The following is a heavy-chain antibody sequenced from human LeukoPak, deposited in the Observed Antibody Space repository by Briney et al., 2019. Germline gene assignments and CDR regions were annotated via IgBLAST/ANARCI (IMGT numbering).Heavy chain of an antibody. D-gene: IGHD6-13*01. Sequence: PETLSDTCMVSGYSISSGYYWGWIRQPPGKGLEWIGSIYHSGSTYYKPSLRSRVTISVDTSKNQFSLRLRSATAADTGVFYCARGIAAAATGEGDWREGHYYYYMDVWGKGTTVTVSS. CDR3: ARGIAAAATGEGDWREGHYYYYMDV. V-gene: IGHV4-38-2*02. CDR2: IYHSGST. J-gene: IGHJ6*03. CDR1: GYSISSGYY.